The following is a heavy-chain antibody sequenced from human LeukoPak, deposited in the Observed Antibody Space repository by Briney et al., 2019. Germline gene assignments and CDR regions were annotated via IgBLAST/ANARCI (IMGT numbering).Heavy chain of an antibody. CDR1: VGSFSVYY. CDR3: ESIHYYGSSGDYLGVPYCFDY. D-gene: IGHD3-22*01. J-gene: IGHJ4*02. CDR2: INHSGGT. Sequence: SETLSLTCAVYVGSFSVYYWSWGRDPPGKGRECGGEINHSGGTNYNPSLQRRVTISVDTSKNQFSLKLSSVTAADTAVYYCESIHYYGSSGDYLGVPYCFDYWGQGTLVTVSS. V-gene: IGHV4-34*01.